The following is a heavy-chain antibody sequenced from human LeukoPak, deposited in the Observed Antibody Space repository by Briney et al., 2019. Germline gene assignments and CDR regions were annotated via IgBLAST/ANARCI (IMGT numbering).Heavy chain of an antibody. CDR3: ARVNLRGSNYNWFDP. V-gene: IGHV1-69*08. Sequence: SVKVSCKTSGGTFLSHTFSWVRQAPGQGLEWMEKITPVINTANYAQTFQGRVSIYADKSTTTVYMDLSGLRPDDTAVYYCARVNLRGSNYNWFDPWGQGTRVTVSS. CDR1: GGTFLSHT. D-gene: IGHD3-10*01. CDR2: ITPVINTA. J-gene: IGHJ5*02.